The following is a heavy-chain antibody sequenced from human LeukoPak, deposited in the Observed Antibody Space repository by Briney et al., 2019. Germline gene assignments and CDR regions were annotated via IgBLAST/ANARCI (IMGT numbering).Heavy chain of an antibody. J-gene: IGHJ4*02. D-gene: IGHD2-21*02. CDR2: VYHSGST. CDR1: GGSISSYY. CDR3: ARDLGTAGRPNDN. Sequence: PSETLSLTCTVSGGSISSYYWSWIRQPPGKGLEWIGEVYHSGSTNYNPSLQSRVTISVDKSKNQFSLKLSSVTAADTAVYFCARDLGTAGRPNDNWGRGTLVTVSS. V-gene: IGHV4-59*12.